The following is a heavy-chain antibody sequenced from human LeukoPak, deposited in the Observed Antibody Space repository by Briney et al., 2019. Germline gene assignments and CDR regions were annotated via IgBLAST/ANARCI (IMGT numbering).Heavy chain of an antibody. V-gene: IGHV1-69*04. D-gene: IGHD4-17*01. CDR3: ARYYGDYVGGMDV. J-gene: IGHJ6*02. Sequence: GASVKVSCKASGGTFSSYAISWVRQAPGQGLEWMGRIIPILGIANYAQKFQDRVTITADKSTSTAYMELSSLRSEDTAVYYCARYYGDYVGGMDVWGQGTTVTVSS. CDR1: GGTFSSYA. CDR2: IIPILGIA.